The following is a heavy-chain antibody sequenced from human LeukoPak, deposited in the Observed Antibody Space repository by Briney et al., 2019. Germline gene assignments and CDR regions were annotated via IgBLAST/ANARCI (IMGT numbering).Heavy chain of an antibody. V-gene: IGHV1-2*02. CDR2: ITPSDGT. D-gene: IGHD5-24*01. J-gene: IGHJ4*02. Sequence: ASVKVSCKASGGTFSSYAISWVRQAPGQGLEWMGWITPSDGTNYPQKFQGRVAITWDTSITTAYMDLTRLTSDDTAVYYCARDRYGDGFAHLDYWGQGALVTVSS. CDR1: GGTFSSYA. CDR3: ARDRYGDGFAHLDY.